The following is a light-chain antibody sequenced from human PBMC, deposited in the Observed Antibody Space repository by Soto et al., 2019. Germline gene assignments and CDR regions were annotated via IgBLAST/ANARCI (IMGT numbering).Light chain of an antibody. V-gene: IGLV2-14*01. J-gene: IGLJ2*01. CDR2: EVT. Sequence: QSALTQPASVSGSPGQSITISCTGTSSDVGGYHYVSWYQQHPGKAPKLMIYEVTNRPTGVSNRFSASKSGNTASLTISGLQAEDEAHYYCRSYTTTDTVVFGGGTKLTVL. CDR3: RSYTTTDTVV. CDR1: SSDVGGYHY.